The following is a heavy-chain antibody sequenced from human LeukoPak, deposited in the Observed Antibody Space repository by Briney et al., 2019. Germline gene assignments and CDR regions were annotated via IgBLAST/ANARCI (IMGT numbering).Heavy chain of an antibody. CDR2: IYPGDSDT. V-gene: IGHV5-51*01. D-gene: IGHD2-21*02. J-gene: IGHJ3*02. CDR1: GYSFTSYW. CDR3: ARRADCGDCQRDHDAFDI. Sequence: HGESLKTSCKGSGYSFTSYWIGWVRQMPGKGLEWMGIIYPGDSDTRYSPSFQGQVTISADKSISTAYLQWSSLKASDTAMYYCARRADCGDCQRDHDAFDIWGQGTMVTVSS.